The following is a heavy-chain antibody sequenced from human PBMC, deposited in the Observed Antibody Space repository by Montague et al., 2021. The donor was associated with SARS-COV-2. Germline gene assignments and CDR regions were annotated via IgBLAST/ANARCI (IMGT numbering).Heavy chain of an antibody. V-gene: IGHV4-59*12. J-gene: IGHJ4*02. CDR1: GDSISRYY. D-gene: IGHD6-19*01. CDR2: HYNSGST. CDR3: ARVVVDASGWYHFDY. Sequence: SETLSLTCTVSGDSISRYYWGWIRQPPGKGLEWMGYHYNSGSTIYSPTLRSRIAMSVDTSENQFSLKLFSVTAADTAVYYCARVVVDASGWYHFDYWGQGALVTVSS.